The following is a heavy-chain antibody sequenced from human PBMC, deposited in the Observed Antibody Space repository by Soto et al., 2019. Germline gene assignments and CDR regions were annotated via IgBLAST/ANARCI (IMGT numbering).Heavy chain of an antibody. Sequence: GGSLRLSCAASGFTFSSYSMNWVRQAPGKGLEWVSSISSSSSYIYYADSVKGRFTISRDNAKNSLYLQMNSLRAEDTAVYYCARDRFGYSSSPYWGMDVWGQGTTVTVPS. CDR3: ARDRFGYSSSPYWGMDV. J-gene: IGHJ6*02. CDR2: ISSSSSYI. CDR1: GFTFSSYS. V-gene: IGHV3-21*01. D-gene: IGHD6-13*01.